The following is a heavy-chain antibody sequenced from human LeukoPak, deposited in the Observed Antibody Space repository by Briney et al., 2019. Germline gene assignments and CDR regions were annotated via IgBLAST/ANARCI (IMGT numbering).Heavy chain of an antibody. CDR3: ARDSSWDDILTD. CDR1: GFTFSRYW. CDR2: INSDGSST. D-gene: IGHD3-9*01. J-gene: IGHJ4*02. V-gene: IGHV3-74*01. Sequence: GGSLRLSCAASGFTFSRYWMHWVRQAPGKGLVWVSRINSDGSSTSYADSVKGRFTISRDNSKNTLYLQMNSLRAEDTAVYYCARDSSWDDILTDWGQGTLVTVSS.